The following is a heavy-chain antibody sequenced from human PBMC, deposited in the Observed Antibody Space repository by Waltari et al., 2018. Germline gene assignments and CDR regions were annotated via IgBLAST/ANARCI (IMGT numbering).Heavy chain of an antibody. V-gene: IGHV2-5*01. CDR3: AHTPYHYYDILTGYYPAGYFDY. Sequence: QITLKESGPTLVKPTQTLTLTCTFPGFSLSTSGVGVGWIRQPPGKALEWLALISWHDDKRYSPALKSRLTITKDTSKNQVVLTMTNMDPVDTATYYGAHTPYHYYDILTGYYPAGYFDYWGQGTLVTVSS. CDR2: ISWHDDK. D-gene: IGHD3-9*01. J-gene: IGHJ4*02. CDR1: GFSLSTSGVG.